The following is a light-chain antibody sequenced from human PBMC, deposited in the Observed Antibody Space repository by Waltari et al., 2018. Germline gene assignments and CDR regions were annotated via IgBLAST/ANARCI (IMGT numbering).Light chain of an antibody. Sequence: QPVLTQPPSVAGAPGQTVTISCTGNNFNIGSGYDVHWYQQFPGTAPKLLISVRNNRAPGVPDRFSGSRSDTSASLAITGLRAEDEASYYCQSYDSSLNERVFGGGTRVTVL. CDR3: QSYDSSLNERV. CDR1: NFNIGSGYD. J-gene: IGLJ2*01. CDR2: VRN. V-gene: IGLV1-40*01.